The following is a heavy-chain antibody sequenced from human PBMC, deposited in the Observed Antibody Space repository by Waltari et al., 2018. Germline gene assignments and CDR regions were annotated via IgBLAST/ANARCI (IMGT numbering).Heavy chain of an antibody. CDR2: IFTSGST. CDR1: GGSISSGIVY. J-gene: IGHJ6*02. Sequence: QVQLQESGPGLVRPSQTLSLTCTVPGGSISSGIVYWTWIRLPAGKGLEWVGHIFTSGSTKYNPSLKSRVSVSLDTSENQFSLRLSSVTAADTAVYYCARDEARYYDIMTGGGYYGLDVWGQGTTVTVSS. CDR3: ARDEARYYDIMTGGGYYGLDV. V-gene: IGHV4-61*02. D-gene: IGHD3-9*01.